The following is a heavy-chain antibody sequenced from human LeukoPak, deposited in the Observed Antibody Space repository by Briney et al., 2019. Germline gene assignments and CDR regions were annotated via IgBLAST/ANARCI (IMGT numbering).Heavy chain of an antibody. CDR3: ARVPGSSGWNYYFDY. CDR1: GVTFSSYE. Sequence: GGSLRLSCAASGVTFSSYELNWVRQAPGKGLEWVSYISSGGNTVHYADSVKGRFTISRDNTKNSLYLQMNSLRAEDTAVYYCARVPGSSGWNYYFDYWGQGTLVTVFS. CDR2: ISSGGNTV. V-gene: IGHV3-48*03. J-gene: IGHJ4*02. D-gene: IGHD6-19*01.